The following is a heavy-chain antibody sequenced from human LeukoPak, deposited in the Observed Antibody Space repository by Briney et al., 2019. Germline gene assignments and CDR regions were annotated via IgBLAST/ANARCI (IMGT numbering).Heavy chain of an antibody. CDR1: GYTFTGYY. Sequence: ASVKASCKASGYTFTGYYMHWVRQAPGQGLEWMGWINPNSGGTNYAQKFQGRVTMTRDTSISTAYMELSRLRSDDTAVYYCARGSRMITFGGVIETIDYWGQGTLVTVSS. CDR3: ARGSRMITFGGVIETIDY. D-gene: IGHD3-16*02. CDR2: INPNSGGT. J-gene: IGHJ4*02. V-gene: IGHV1-2*02.